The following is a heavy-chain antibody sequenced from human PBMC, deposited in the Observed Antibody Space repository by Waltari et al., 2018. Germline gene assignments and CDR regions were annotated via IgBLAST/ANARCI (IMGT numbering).Heavy chain of an antibody. CDR1: GGTFSSYA. CDR3: ARSLTGEGPDY. CDR2: INAGNGNT. V-gene: IGHV1-69*05. D-gene: IGHD7-27*01. J-gene: IGHJ4*02. Sequence: QVQLVQSGAEVKKPGSSVKVSCKASGGTFSSYAISWVRQAPGQGLEWMGWINAGNGNTKYSQKFQGRVTITTDESTSTAYMELSSLRSEDTAVYYCARSLTGEGPDYWGQGTLVTVSS.